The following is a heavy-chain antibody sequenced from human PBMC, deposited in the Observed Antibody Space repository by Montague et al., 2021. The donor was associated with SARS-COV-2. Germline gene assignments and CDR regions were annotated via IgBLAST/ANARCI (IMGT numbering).Heavy chain of an antibody. J-gene: IGHJ6*02. CDR1: GFTVSSNY. CDR3: ARGGHSSSWYYYYGMDV. D-gene: IGHD6-13*01. Sequence: FLSLSFSASGFTVSSNYMSWVRQAPGKGLEWVSVIYSGGSTYYADSVKGRFTISRDNSKNTLYLQMNSLRAEDTAVYYCARGGHSSSWYYYYGMDVWGQGTTVTVSS. CDR2: IYSGGST. V-gene: IGHV3-53*01.